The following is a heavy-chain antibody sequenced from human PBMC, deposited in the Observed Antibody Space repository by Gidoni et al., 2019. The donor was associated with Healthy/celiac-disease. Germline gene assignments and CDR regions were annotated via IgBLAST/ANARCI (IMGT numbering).Heavy chain of an antibody. J-gene: IGHJ5*02. CDR2: IYYSGST. V-gene: IGHV4-39*01. D-gene: IGHD3-10*01. Sequence: QLQLQESGPGLVKPSETLSLTCTVSGGSISSSSYSWGWIRQPPGKGLEWIGSIYYSGSTSYNPSLKSRVTISVDTSKNQFSLKLSSVTAADTAVYYCARLIAPSGSNWFDPWGQGTLVTVSS. CDR3: ARLIAPSGSNWFDP. CDR1: GGSISSSSYS.